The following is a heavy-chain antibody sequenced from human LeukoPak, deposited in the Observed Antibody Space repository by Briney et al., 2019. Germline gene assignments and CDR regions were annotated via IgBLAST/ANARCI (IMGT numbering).Heavy chain of an antibody. CDR3: ARALENLAFDI. V-gene: IGHV3-66*01. CDR1: GFTVSSNH. CDR2: IYSGGTT. J-gene: IGHJ3*02. D-gene: IGHD1-1*01. Sequence: GGSLRLSCTASGFTVSSNHMTWVRQAPGKGLQWASVIYSGGTTYYADSVKGRFTISRDSSTSTLWLQMNSLRAEDTAVYYCARALENLAFDIWGQGTMVTVSS.